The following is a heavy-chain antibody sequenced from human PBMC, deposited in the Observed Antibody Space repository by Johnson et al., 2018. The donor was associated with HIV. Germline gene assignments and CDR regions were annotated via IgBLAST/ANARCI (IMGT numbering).Heavy chain of an antibody. CDR2: INWNGGST. D-gene: IGHD1-1*01. V-gene: IGHV3-20*04. J-gene: IGHJ3*02. CDR1: GFTLDDYG. Sequence: VQLVESGGGVVRPGGSLRLSCAASGFTLDDYGMSWVRQVPGKGLEWVSGINWNGGSTGYADSVKGRFTISRDNAKNSLYLQMNSLRGEDTALYYCARVQPVGGSYHDAFDIWGQGTMVTVSS. CDR3: ARVQPVGGSYHDAFDI.